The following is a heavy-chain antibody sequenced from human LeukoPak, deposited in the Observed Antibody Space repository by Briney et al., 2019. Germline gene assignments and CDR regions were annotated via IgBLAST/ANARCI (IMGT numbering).Heavy chain of an antibody. Sequence: GGSLRLSCAASGFTFNNYAMNWVRQAPGKGLEWVSGISGSGGSTYYADSVEGRFTISRDNSKNTLYLQMNSLRAEDTAVYYCAKSPGTWGSYYTFLDYWGQGTLVTVSS. D-gene: IGHD3-10*01. J-gene: IGHJ4*02. CDR3: AKSPGTWGSYYTFLDY. CDR1: GFTFNNYA. V-gene: IGHV3-23*01. CDR2: ISGSGGST.